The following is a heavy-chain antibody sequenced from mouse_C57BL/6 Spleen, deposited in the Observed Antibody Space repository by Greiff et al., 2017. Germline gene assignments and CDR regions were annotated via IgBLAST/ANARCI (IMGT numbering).Heavy chain of an antibody. CDR1: GYTFTDYE. D-gene: IGHD1-1*01. CDR2: IDPETGGT. CDR3: TRDYGSSPFGY. V-gene: IGHV1-15*01. J-gene: IGHJ2*01. Sequence: VQLQQSGAELVRPGASVTLSCKASGYTFTDYEMHWVKQTPVHGLEWIGAIDPETGGTAYNQKFKGKAILTADKSSSTAYMELRSLTSEDSAVYYCTRDYGSSPFGYWGQGTTLTVSS.